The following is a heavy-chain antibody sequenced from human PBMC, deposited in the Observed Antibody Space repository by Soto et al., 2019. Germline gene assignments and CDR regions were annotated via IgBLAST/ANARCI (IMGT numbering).Heavy chain of an antibody. CDR3: ASSAYDSSGYSPNY. J-gene: IGHJ4*02. CDR1: GFTVSSNY. Sequence: GGSLRLSCAASGFTVSSNYMSWVRQAPWKGLEWVSVIYSGGSTYYADSVKGRFTISRDNSKNTLYLQMNSLRAEDTAVYYCASSAYDSSGYSPNYWGQGTLVTVSS. D-gene: IGHD3-22*01. CDR2: IYSGGST. V-gene: IGHV3-66*01.